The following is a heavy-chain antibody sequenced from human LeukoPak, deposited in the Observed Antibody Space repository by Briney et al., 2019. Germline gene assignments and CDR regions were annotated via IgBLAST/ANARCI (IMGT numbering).Heavy chain of an antibody. D-gene: IGHD3-22*01. CDR1: AYSISSGYY. CDR3: ARVGSSGYWHYFDY. CDR2: IYHSGST. J-gene: IGHJ4*02. V-gene: IGHV4-38-2*02. Sequence: TPSETLSLTCTVSAYSISSGYYWGWIRQPPGKGLEWIGSIYHSGSTSYNPSHKSRVTISVDTSKNQISLNLTSVTAADTAIYYCARVGSSGYWHYFDYWGQGALVTVSS.